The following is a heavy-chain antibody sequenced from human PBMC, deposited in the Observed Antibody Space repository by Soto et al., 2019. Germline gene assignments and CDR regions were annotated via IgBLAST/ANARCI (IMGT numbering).Heavy chain of an antibody. Sequence: QVQLVQSGAEVMKPGASVKVSCKASGFTSTRYSVHWVRQAPGQGPEWMGRINPNNGGTNYAQEFQGRVTMTRDTSPTTVYMDLSSLRSEDTAVYYCARRVYADFDVWGQGTTVTVS. CDR1: GFTSTRYS. D-gene: IGHD3-16*01. J-gene: IGHJ6*02. CDR3: ARRVYADFDV. V-gene: IGHV1-46*01. CDR2: INPNNGGT.